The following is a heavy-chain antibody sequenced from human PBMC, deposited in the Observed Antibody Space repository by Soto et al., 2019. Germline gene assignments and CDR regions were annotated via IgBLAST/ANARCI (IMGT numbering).Heavy chain of an antibody. CDR2: IGWDSAVI. V-gene: IGHV3-9*01. CDR3: AKDRGSSSWDPIFDF. Sequence: PGGSLRLSCAASGFTFDDYAIHWVRQAPGKGLEWVSGIGWDSAVIDYAVSVKGRFTIGRDNARNSLYLHMNNLRPEDTALYFCAKDRGSSSWDPIFDFWGRGTLVTVSS. D-gene: IGHD6-13*01. J-gene: IGHJ4*02. CDR1: GFTFDDYA.